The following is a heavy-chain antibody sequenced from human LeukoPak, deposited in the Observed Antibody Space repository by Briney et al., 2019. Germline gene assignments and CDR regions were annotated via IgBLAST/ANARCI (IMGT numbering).Heavy chain of an antibody. V-gene: IGHV3-21*01. CDR3: AREENTQDAFDI. J-gene: IGHJ3*02. CDR1: GFTFSSYS. D-gene: IGHD2-2*02. Sequence: GGSLRLSCAASGFTFSSYSMNWVRQAPGKGLEWVSSISSSSSYIYYADSVKGRFTISRDNAKNSLYLQMNSLRAEDTAVYYCAREENTQDAFDIWGQGTMVTVSS. CDR2: ISSSSSYI.